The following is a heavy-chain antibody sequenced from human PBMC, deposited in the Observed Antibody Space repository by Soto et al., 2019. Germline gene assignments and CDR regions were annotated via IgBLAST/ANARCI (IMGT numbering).Heavy chain of an antibody. J-gene: IGHJ3*02. CDR1: GFTFDDYA. Sequence: GGSLRLSCAASGFTFDDYAMHWVRQAPGKGLEWVSGISWNSGSIGYADSVKGRFTISRDNAKNSLYLQMNSLRAEDTALYYCAKDIGLTGDLPDAFDIWGQGTMVTVSS. V-gene: IGHV3-9*01. CDR3: AKDIGLTGDLPDAFDI. CDR2: ISWNSGSI. D-gene: IGHD7-27*01.